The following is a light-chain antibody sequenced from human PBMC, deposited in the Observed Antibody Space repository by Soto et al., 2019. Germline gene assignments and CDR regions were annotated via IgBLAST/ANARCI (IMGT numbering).Light chain of an antibody. CDR2: ENN. CDR3: GTWDSSLSAGV. J-gene: IGLJ1*01. V-gene: IGLV1-51*02. CDR1: SSNIGNNY. Sequence: SVLSQPRSGSASPGQKVTISCSGSSSNIGNNYVSWYQQLPGTAPKLLIYENNKRPSGIPDRFSGSKSGTSATLGITGLQTGDEADYYCGTWDSSLSAGVFGTGTKVTVL.